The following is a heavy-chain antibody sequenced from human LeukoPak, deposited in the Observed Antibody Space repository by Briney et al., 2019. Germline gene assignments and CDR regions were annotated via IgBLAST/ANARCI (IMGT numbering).Heavy chain of an antibody. D-gene: IGHD4-11*01. V-gene: IGHV1-18*01. CDR2: ISAYNGNT. CDR1: GYTFTSYG. Sequence: GASVKVSCKASGYTFTSYGISWVRQAPGQGLEWMGWISAYNGNTNYAQKLQGRVTMTTDTSTSTAYMELRSLRSDDTAVYYCARDGVTTRPPKPFDYWGQGTLVTVSS. J-gene: IGHJ4*02. CDR3: ARDGVTTRPPKPFDY.